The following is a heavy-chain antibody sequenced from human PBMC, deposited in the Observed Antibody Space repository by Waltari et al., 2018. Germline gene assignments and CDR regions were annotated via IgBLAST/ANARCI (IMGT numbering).Heavy chain of an antibody. CDR1: GFTFSSYS. CDR3: ARETLGIYYDSSGYPDY. J-gene: IGHJ4*02. V-gene: IGHV3-48*01. CDR2: ISSSSSTI. Sequence: EVQLVESGGGLVQPGGSLRLSCAASGFTFSSYSMNWVRQAPGKGLEWVSYISSSSSTIDYADSVKGRFTISRDNAKNSLYLQMNSLRAEDTAVYYCARETLGIYYDSSGYPDYWGQGTLVTVSS. D-gene: IGHD3-22*01.